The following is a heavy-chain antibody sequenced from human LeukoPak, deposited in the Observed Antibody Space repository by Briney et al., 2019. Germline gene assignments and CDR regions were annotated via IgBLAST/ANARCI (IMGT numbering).Heavy chain of an antibody. J-gene: IGHJ4*02. CDR3: ARADDYVWGSYRYDY. CDR1: GYTFTSYG. D-gene: IGHD3-16*02. Sequence: ASVKVSCKASGYTFTSYGISWVRQAPGQGLEWMGWISAYNGNTNYAQKLQGRVTMTTDTSTSTAYMELRSLRSGDTAVYYCARADDYVWGSYRYDYWGQGTLVTVSS. CDR2: ISAYNGNT. V-gene: IGHV1-18*01.